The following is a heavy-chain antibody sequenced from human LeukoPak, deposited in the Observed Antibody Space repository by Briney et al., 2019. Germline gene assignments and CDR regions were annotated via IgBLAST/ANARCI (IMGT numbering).Heavy chain of an antibody. Sequence: GASVKVSCKASGYTSTGYYMHWVRQAPGQGLEWMGWINPNSGATDYAQNFQGRVTLTRDTSISTAYMELSRLRSDDTAVYYCASGYRFGNWGQGTLVTVSS. CDR1: GYTSTGYY. D-gene: IGHD5-18*01. CDR2: INPNSGAT. V-gene: IGHV1-2*02. CDR3: ASGYRFGN. J-gene: IGHJ4*02.